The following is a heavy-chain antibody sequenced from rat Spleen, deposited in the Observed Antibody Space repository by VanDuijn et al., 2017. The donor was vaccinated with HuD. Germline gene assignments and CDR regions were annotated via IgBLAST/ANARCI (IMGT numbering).Heavy chain of an antibody. CDR2: ISYDGSST. D-gene: IGHD1-4*01. CDR1: GFTFSDYY. CDR3: ARQGGDYPGEMDA. Sequence: EVQLVESDGGLVQPGRSLKLSCAASGFTFSDYYMAWVRQAPTKGLEWVATISYDGSSTYYRDSVKGRFTISRDNAKSTLDLQMNSLKSEDTATYYCARQGGDYPGEMDAWGQGASVTVSS. V-gene: IGHV5-29*01. J-gene: IGHJ4*01.